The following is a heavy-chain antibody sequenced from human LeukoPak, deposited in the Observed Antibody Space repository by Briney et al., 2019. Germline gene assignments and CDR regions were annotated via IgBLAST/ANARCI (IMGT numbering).Heavy chain of an antibody. CDR1: GFTFSSYG. D-gene: IGHD7-27*01. J-gene: IGHJ6*02. CDR2: ISYDGSNK. V-gene: IGHV3-30*18. CDR3: AKAQLGPGAYGMDV. Sequence: GGSLRLSCAASGFTFSSYGMHWVRQAPGKGLEWVVVISYDGSNKYYADSVKGRFTISRDNSKNTLYLQMNSLRAEDTAVYYCAKAQLGPGAYGMDVWGQGTTVTVSS.